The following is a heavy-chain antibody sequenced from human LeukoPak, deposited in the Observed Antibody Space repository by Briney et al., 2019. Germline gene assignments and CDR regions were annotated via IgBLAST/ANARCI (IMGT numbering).Heavy chain of an antibody. J-gene: IGHJ3*02. CDR1: GFTFSTYA. V-gene: IGHV3-30*04. Sequence: GGSLRLSCAASGFTFSTYAMHWVRQAPGKGLEWVAVISYDGSSKYYADSVKGRFTISRDNSKNALYLQMNSLRAEDTAVYYCARARSSYGYGDAFDIWGQGTMVTVSS. CDR2: ISYDGSSK. CDR3: ARARSSYGYGDAFDI. D-gene: IGHD5-18*01.